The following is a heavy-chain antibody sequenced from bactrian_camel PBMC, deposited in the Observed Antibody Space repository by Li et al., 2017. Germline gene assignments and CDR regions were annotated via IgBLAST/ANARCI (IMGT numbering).Heavy chain of an antibody. Sequence: VQLVESGGGLVQPGGSLRLSCAASGLTFSAAAMSWVRQAPGKGLEWVSAINIGGIKTYYSDSVKGRFTISRDNAKNTLYLQMNSLKSGDTALYYCTLTYATRADFGYWGQGTQVTVS. V-gene: IGHV3S31*01. CDR1: GLTFSAAA. J-gene: IGHJ6*01. CDR3: TLTYATRADFGY. D-gene: IGHD1*01. CDR2: INIGGIKT.